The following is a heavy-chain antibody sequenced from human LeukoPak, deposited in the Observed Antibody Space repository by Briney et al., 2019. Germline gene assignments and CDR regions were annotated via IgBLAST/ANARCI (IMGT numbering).Heavy chain of an antibody. CDR1: GGSISPYY. V-gene: IGHV4-59*01. Sequence: SETLSLTCTVSGGSISPYYWSWIRQPPGKGLEWIGYIYYSGSTNYNPSLKSRVTISVDTSKNQFSLKLSSVTAADTAVYYCARDPGDYDSSGYYYDWGQGTLVTVSS. D-gene: IGHD3-22*01. CDR3: ARDPGDYDSSGYYYD. CDR2: IYYSGST. J-gene: IGHJ4*02.